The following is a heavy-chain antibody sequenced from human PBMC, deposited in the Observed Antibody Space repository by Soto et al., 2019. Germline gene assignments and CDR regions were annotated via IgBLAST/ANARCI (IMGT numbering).Heavy chain of an antibody. D-gene: IGHD6-13*01. CDR3: PRGAIVAVGTIWLDP. Sequence: PSETLSLTCAVYGGSFSGYYWSWIRQPPGKGLEWIGEINHSGSTNYNPSLKSRVTISVDTSKNQFSPKLRSVTAADAAVYYCPRGAIVAVGTIWLDPWGQGTLVTVSS. CDR1: GGSFSGYY. CDR2: INHSGST. V-gene: IGHV4-34*01. J-gene: IGHJ5*02.